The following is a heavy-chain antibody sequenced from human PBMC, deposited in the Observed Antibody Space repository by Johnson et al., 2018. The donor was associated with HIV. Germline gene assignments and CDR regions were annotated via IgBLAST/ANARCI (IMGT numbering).Heavy chain of an antibody. V-gene: IGHV3-30*03. CDR3: TRGPRNPGLDAFDI. D-gene: IGHD1-14*01. Sequence: QVQLVESGGGVVQPGRSLRLSCAASGFTFSSYGMHWVRQAPGKGLEWVAVISYDGSNKYYADSVKGRFTISRDNSKNTLYLQMNSLKSEDTAVYYCTRGPRNPGLDAFDIWGQGTLVTVSS. J-gene: IGHJ3*02. CDR1: GFTFSSYG. CDR2: ISYDGSNK.